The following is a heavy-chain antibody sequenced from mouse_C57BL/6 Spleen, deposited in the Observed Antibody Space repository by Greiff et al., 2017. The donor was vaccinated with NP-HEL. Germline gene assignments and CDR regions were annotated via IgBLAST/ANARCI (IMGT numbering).Heavy chain of an antibody. V-gene: IGHV5-17*01. Sequence: EVKLQESGGGLVKPGGSLKLSCAASGFTFSDYGMHWVRQAPEKGLEWVAYISSGSSTIYYADTVKGRFTISRDNAKNTLFLQMTSLRSEDTAMYYCARPRYYGSFYYAMDYWGQGTSVTVSS. CDR3: ARPRYYGSFYYAMDY. J-gene: IGHJ4*01. CDR2: ISSGSSTI. D-gene: IGHD1-1*01. CDR1: GFTFSDYG.